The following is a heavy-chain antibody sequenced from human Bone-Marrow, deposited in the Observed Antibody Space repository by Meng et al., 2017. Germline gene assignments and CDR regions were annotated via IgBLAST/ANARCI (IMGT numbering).Heavy chain of an antibody. D-gene: IGHD2-21*02. CDR2: ISGSGDST. CDR3: ATRGDHGVHYFAY. Sequence: GGSLRLSCAASGFIFSSHAMSWVRQAPGKGLEWVSTISGSGDSTYYADSVKGRFTISRDNSKNALFLQMNSLRAEDTAVYYCATRGDHGVHYFAYWGQGTLVTVSS. CDR1: GFIFSSHA. V-gene: IGHV3-23*01. J-gene: IGHJ4*02.